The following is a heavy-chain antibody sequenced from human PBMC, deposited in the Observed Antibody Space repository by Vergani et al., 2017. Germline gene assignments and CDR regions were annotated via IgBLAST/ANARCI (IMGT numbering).Heavy chain of an antibody. CDR3: AKAGRGLQYLWGMDV. CDR2: ISGSGGST. D-gene: IGHD4-11*01. Sequence: EVQLVESGGGLVQPGRSLRLSCAASGFTFDDYAMHWVRQAPGKGLERVSGISGSGGSTYYADSVKGRFTISRDNSKNTLYLQMNSLRAEDTAVYYCAKAGRGLQYLWGMDVWGQGTTVTVSS. J-gene: IGHJ6*02. CDR1: GFTFDDYA. V-gene: IGHV3-23*04.